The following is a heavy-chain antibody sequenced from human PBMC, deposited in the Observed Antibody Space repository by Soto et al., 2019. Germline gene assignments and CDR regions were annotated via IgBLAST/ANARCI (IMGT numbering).Heavy chain of an antibody. CDR1: GASISSSSYF. Sequence: QLQLQESGPGLVKPSETLSLTCTVSGASISSSSYFWGWIRQPPGKGLEWIGSIFYSGSTYYNPSLESRVSLSVDTSKNQFSLKLTSMTAADTAVFYCARHFKYSYDISNYYYDDNYFDYWGQGTLVTVSS. J-gene: IGHJ4*02. D-gene: IGHD3-22*01. V-gene: IGHV4-39*01. CDR3: ARHFKYSYDISNYYYDDNYFDY. CDR2: IFYSGST.